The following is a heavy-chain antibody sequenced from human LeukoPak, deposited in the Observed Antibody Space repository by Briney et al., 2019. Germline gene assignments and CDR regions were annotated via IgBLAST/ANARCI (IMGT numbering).Heavy chain of an antibody. Sequence: GRSLRLSCAASGFTFSSYAMHWVRQAPGKGLEWVAVISYDGSNKYYADSVKGRFTISRDNSKNTLYLQMNSLRAEDTAVYYCAKDSPGWFGENWFDPWGQGTLVTVSS. J-gene: IGHJ5*02. D-gene: IGHD3-10*01. V-gene: IGHV3-30*04. CDR3: AKDSPGWFGENWFDP. CDR1: GFTFSSYA. CDR2: ISYDGSNK.